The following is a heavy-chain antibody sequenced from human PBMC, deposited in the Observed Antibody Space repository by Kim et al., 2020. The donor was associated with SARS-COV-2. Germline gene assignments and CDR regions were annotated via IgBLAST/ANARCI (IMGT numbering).Heavy chain of an antibody. J-gene: IGHJ4*02. D-gene: IGHD2-21*02. CDR3: ARLGYSWGVTANFVDY. Sequence: SETLSLTCTVSGGSISSSSYYWGWIRQPPGKGLEWIGSIYYSGSTYYNPSLKSRVTISVDTSKNQFSLKLSSVTAADTAVYYCARLGYSWGVTANFVDYWGQGTLVTVSS. CDR1: GGSISSSSYY. CDR2: IYYSGST. V-gene: IGHV4-39*01.